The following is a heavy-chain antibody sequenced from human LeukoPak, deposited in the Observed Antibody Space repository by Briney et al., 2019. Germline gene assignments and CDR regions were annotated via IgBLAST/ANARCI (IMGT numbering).Heavy chain of an antibody. Sequence: GGSLRLSCAASGFTFSSYAMSWVRQAPGKGLEWVSSISSSSSYIYYADSVKGRFTISRDNAKNSLYLQMNSLRAEDTAVYYCARARGTKLDYWGQGTLVTVSS. CDR1: GFTFSSYA. J-gene: IGHJ4*02. CDR3: ARARGTKLDY. V-gene: IGHV3-21*01. D-gene: IGHD1-1*01. CDR2: ISSSSSYI.